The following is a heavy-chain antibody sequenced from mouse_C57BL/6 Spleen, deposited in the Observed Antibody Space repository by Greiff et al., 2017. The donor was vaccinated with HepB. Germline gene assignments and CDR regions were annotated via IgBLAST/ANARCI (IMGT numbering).Heavy chain of an antibody. Sequence: EVKLMESGAELVRPGASVKLSCTASGFNIKDDYMHWVKQRPEQGLEWIGWIDPENGDTEYASKFQGKATITADTSSNTAYLQLSSLTSEDTAVYYCTTRGSNSAWFAYWGQGTLVTVSA. V-gene: IGHV14-4*01. CDR2: IDPENGDT. J-gene: IGHJ3*01. CDR3: TTRGSNSAWFAY. D-gene: IGHD2-5*01. CDR1: GFNIKDDY.